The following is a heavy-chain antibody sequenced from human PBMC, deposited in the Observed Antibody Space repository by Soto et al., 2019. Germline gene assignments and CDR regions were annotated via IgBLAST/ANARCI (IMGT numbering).Heavy chain of an antibody. J-gene: IGHJ4*02. V-gene: IGHV3-23*04. Sequence: EVQLVESGGGLVQPGGSLRLSCAASGFTFSSYAMSWVRQAPGKGLQWVSTITGIGGTTYYADSVKGRFTISRDNSKNTLYLQMNRLRAEDTAFYYCANDVTATTNYWGQGTLVTVSS. CDR3: ANDVTATTNY. CDR1: GFTFSSYA. D-gene: IGHD2-21*02. CDR2: ITGIGGTT.